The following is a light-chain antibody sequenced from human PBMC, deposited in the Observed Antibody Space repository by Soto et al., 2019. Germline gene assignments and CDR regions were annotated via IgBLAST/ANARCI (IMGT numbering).Light chain of an antibody. J-gene: IGLJ1*01. CDR2: GNS. CDR3: PTYICTLSGYV. V-gene: IGLV1-40*01. Sequence: QSVLTQPPSVSGAPGQRVTISCTGSSSNIGAGYDVHWYQQLPGTAPKLLIYGNSNRPSGVPDRFSGSKSGTSASLAITGLQAVDVADDSSPTYICTLSGYVAGTRTK. CDR1: SSNIGAGYD.